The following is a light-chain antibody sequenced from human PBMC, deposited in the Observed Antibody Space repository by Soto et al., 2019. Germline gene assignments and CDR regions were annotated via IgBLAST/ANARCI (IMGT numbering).Light chain of an antibody. V-gene: IGKV3-20*01. J-gene: IGKJ3*01. CDR2: GAS. Sequence: EIVLTQSPGTLSLSPGERATLSCRASQSVSSSYLAWYQQKPGQAPSLLIYGASSRATGISDRFSGSGSGTDFTLTISRLEPEDYAVYYCQQYGSSRVFTFGPGTKVYI. CDR1: QSVSSSY. CDR3: QQYGSSRVFT.